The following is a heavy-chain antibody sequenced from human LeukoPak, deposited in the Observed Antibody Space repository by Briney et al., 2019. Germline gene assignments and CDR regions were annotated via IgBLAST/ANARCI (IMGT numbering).Heavy chain of an antibody. Sequence: GGSLRLSCAASGFTFSSYGMSWVRQAPGKGLEWASGLSGSGSNTYYADSVKGRFTISRDNSKNTLYLQMNGLRAEDTAIYYCARAVYTGGYGGFYFDYWGQGTLVTVSS. CDR2: LSGSGSNT. D-gene: IGHD1-26*01. V-gene: IGHV3-23*01. J-gene: IGHJ4*02. CDR1: GFTFSSYG. CDR3: ARAVYTGGYGGFYFDY.